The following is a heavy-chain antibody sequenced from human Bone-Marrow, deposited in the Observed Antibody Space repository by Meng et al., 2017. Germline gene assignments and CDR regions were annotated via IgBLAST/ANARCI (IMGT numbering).Heavy chain of an antibody. CDR1: DYPSPVYW. CDR2: INPKRGDT. Sequence: QLGRAGARVSKLRCTAEVSAKHSDYPSPVYWLNWVRRPPRYGLEWMGRINPKRGDTHYAQRFQGRVTMTGDTSISTAYLELSGLSSDATAMYYCARDEDISAAGQLFGDYWGQGTLVTVSS. CDR3: ARDEDISAAGQLFGDY. V-gene: IGHV1-2*06. D-gene: IGHD6-13*01. J-gene: IGHJ4*02.